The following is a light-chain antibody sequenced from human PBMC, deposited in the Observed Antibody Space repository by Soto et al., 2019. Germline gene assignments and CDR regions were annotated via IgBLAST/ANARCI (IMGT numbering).Light chain of an antibody. V-gene: IGLV2-23*01. CDR1: SSDIGNYNL. Sequence: QSVLTQPASVSGSPGQSITVSCTGTSSDIGNYNLVSWYQQHPGKAPKLIIYEGNKRPSGVSNRFSGSKSGSTASLTISGLQAEGEAVYYCCSYAGRRIFYVFGTGTKVTVL. CDR2: EGN. CDR3: CSYAGRRIFYV. J-gene: IGLJ1*01.